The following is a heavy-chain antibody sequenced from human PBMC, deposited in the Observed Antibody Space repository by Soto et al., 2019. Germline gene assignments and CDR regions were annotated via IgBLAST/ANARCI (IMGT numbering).Heavy chain of an antibody. CDR2: ISKSGGTT. J-gene: IGHJ4*01. CDR3: AIVKGAYAIDY. V-gene: IGHV3-11*01. D-gene: IGHD5-12*01. CDR1: GFTFSDYY. Sequence: QVQLVESGGGLVKPGGSLRLSCAPSGFTFSDYYMSWIRQAPGKGPEWVSYISKSGGTTQYADSVKGRFTISRDNAKNSLFLQMNSLRAEDTAVYYCAIVKGAYAIDYWGHGTQVTVSS.